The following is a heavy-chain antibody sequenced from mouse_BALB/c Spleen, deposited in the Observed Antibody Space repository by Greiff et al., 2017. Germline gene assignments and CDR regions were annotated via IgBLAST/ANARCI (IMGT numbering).Heavy chain of an antibody. D-gene: IGHD1-1*01. CDR2: INSNGGST. CDR3: ARDDYYGSSYAMDY. J-gene: IGHJ4*01. CDR1: GFTFSSYG. V-gene: IGHV5-6-3*01. Sequence: EVKLVESGGGLVQPGGSLKLSCAASGFTFSSYGMSWVRQTPDKRLELVATINSNGGSTYYPDSVKGRFTISRDNAKNTLYLQMSSLKSEDTAMYYCARDDYYGSSYAMDYWGQGTSVTVSS.